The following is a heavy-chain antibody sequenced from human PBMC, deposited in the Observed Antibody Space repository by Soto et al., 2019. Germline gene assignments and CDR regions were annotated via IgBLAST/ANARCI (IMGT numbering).Heavy chain of an antibody. D-gene: IGHD3-16*01. CDR1: GFTFSSYS. Sequence: EVQLVESGGGLVQPGGSLRLSCVASGFTFSSYSMNWVRQAPGKGLEWLSYIGGTSGTKYYADSVKGRFTISRDNVKNLLYLQMDSLSDEDTAVYYCARDTVKRGLPPYFDYWGQGTLVTVSS. CDR2: IGGTSGTK. V-gene: IGHV3-48*02. J-gene: IGHJ4*02. CDR3: ARDTVKRGLPPYFDY.